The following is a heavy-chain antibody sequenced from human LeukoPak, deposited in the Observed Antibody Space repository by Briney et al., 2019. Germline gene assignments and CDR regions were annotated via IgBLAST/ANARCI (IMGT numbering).Heavy chain of an antibody. Sequence: PGGSLRLSCAASGFTFSTYAMSWVRQAPGKGLEWVSVISASGGSTYYADSVKGRFTTSRDNSKNTLYLQMNSLRAEDTAVYYCAKDQRGYCTSTRCYIYDYWGQGTLVTVSS. V-gene: IGHV3-23*01. CDR1: GFTFSTYA. J-gene: IGHJ4*02. CDR3: AKDQRGYCTSTRCYIYDY. D-gene: IGHD2-2*02. CDR2: ISASGGST.